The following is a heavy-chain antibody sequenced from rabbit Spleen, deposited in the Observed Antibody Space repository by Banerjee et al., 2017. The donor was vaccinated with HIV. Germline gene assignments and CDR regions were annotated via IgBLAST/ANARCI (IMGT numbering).Heavy chain of an antibody. J-gene: IGHJ3*01. CDR3: ARNMWNNNDNL. V-gene: IGHV1S7*01. CDR2: IDPIFGST. Sequence: QLEESGGDLVQPGGSLKLSCKASGFDFSSYYMSWVRQAPGKGLEWIGYIDPIFGSTYYASWVNGRFTISSHNAQNTLYLQLNSLTAADTATYFCARNMWNNNDNLWGQGTLVTVS. D-gene: IGHD2-1*01. CDR1: GFDFSSYY.